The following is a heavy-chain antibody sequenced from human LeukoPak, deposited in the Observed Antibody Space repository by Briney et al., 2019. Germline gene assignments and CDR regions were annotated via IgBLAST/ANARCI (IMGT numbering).Heavy chain of an antibody. V-gene: IGHV3-9*01. CDR2: VSWNSGNI. CDR1: GFTFADYA. D-gene: IGHD6-13*01. J-gene: IGHJ4*02. CDR3: TKSPRWAAAPDY. Sequence: GGSLRLSCAASGFTFADYAMQWVRQAPGKGLEWVSGVSWNSGNIGYAESVKGRFTISRDNAKNSLYLQMNNLRAEDTALYYCTKSPRWAAAPDYWGRGTLVTVSS.